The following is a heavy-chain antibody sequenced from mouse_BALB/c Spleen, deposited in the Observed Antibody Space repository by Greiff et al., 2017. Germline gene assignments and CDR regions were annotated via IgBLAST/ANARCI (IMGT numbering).Heavy chain of an antibody. Sequence: VQLKESGPGLVQPSQSLSITCTVSGFSLTSYGVHWVRQSPGKGLEWLGVIWSGGSTDYNAAFISRLSISKDNSKSQVFFKMNSLQANDTAIYYCARNDDYDWFAYWGQGTLVTVSA. CDR3: ARNDDYDWFAY. CDR2: IWSGGST. CDR1: GFSLTSYG. V-gene: IGHV2-2*02. D-gene: IGHD2-4*01. J-gene: IGHJ3*01.